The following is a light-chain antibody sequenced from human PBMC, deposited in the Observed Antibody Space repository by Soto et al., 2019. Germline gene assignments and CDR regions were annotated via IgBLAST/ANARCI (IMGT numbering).Light chain of an antibody. CDR1: SSDVGGYNY. V-gene: IGLV2-14*01. CDR3: SSYAGSNNFV. CDR2: EVS. J-gene: IGLJ1*01. Sequence: QSALTQPASVSGSPGQSITISCTGTSSDVGGYNYVSWYQLHPGKAPKLMISEVSNRPSGVSNRFSGSKSGNTASLTISGLQAEDEADYYCSSYAGSNNFVFGSGTKLTVL.